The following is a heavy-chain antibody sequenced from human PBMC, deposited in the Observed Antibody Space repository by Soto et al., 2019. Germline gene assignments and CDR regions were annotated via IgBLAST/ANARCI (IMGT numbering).Heavy chain of an antibody. CDR2: IYYRGRT. V-gene: IGHV4-59*01. D-gene: IGHD5-12*01. CDR3: AKEEMATMHIDY. J-gene: IGHJ4*02. CDR1: GGSISSYY. Sequence: QVQLQESGPGLVKPSETLSLTCTVSGGSISSYYWSWIRQPPGKGLEWIGYIYYRGRTNYNPSTKRRVTISVDTSKNQFSRKLSSVTAADTAVYYCAKEEMATMHIDYWGQGTLVTVSS.